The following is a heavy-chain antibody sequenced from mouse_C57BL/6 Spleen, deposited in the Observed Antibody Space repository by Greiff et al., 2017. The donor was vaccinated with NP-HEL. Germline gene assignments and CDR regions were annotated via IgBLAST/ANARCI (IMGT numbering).Heavy chain of an antibody. V-gene: IGHV3-6*01. CDR2: ISYDGSN. D-gene: IGHD2-4*01. J-gene: IGHJ2*01. CDR3: ARRGLRYYFDY. Sequence: ESGPGLVKPSQSLSLTCSVTGYSITSGYYWNWIRQFPGNKLEWMGYISYDGSNNYNPSLKNRISITRDTSKNQFFLKLNSVTTEDTATYYCARRGLRYYFDYWGQGTTLTVSS. CDR1: GYSITSGYY.